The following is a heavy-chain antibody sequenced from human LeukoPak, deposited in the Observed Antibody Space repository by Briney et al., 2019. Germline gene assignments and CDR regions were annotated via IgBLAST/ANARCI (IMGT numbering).Heavy chain of an antibody. CDR2: ISGSGGST. J-gene: IGHJ5*02. Sequence: PGGSLRLSCAASGFTFSSYAVSWVRQAPGKGLEWVSAISGSGGSTYYADSVKGRFTISRGNSKNTLYLQMNSLRAEDTAVYYCAKSLSGGTSNWFDPWGQGALVTVSS. V-gene: IGHV3-23*01. D-gene: IGHD3-16*02. CDR3: AKSLSGGTSNWFDP. CDR1: GFTFSSYA.